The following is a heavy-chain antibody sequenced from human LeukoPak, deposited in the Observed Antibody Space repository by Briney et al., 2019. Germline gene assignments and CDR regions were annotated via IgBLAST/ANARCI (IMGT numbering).Heavy chain of an antibody. Sequence: PSETLSPTCTVSGGSISSSSYYWGWIRQPPGKGLEWIGTIHDSGSTYYNPSLKSRVTISVDTSKNQFSLKLRSVTAADTAVYYCARQWPTAFDHWGQGTLVTVSS. J-gene: IGHJ4*02. CDR2: IHDSGST. CDR1: GGSISSSSYY. V-gene: IGHV4-39*01. D-gene: IGHD1-26*01. CDR3: ARQWPTAFDH.